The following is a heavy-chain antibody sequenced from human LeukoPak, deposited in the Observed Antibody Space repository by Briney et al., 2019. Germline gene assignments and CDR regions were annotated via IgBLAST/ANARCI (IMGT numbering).Heavy chain of an antibody. CDR1: GFTFSNRA. Sequence: GGSLRLSCSASGFTFSNRALHGVRHTPGKGLEWLSIISFDGRVKYYADSVKGRFTISRDNSRNTLYHQMNSLRAEDTAVYYCAKTYNSWGGDFDYWGQGALVTVSS. V-gene: IGHV3-30-3*01. J-gene: IGHJ4*02. D-gene: IGHD2/OR15-2a*01. CDR2: ISFDGRVK. CDR3: AKTYNSWGGDFDY.